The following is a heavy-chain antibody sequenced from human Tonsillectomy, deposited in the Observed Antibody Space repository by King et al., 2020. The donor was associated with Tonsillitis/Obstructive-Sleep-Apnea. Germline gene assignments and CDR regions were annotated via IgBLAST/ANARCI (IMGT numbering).Heavy chain of an antibody. CDR1: GFTFSSYW. V-gene: IGHV3-74*01. CDR2: ISRDGSST. CDR3: ARALAVAGTGGLY. J-gene: IGHJ4*02. D-gene: IGHD6-19*01. Sequence: DVQLVESGGGLVQPGGSLRLSCVASGFTFSSYWMHWVRQVPGKGLVWVSRISRDGSSTSYADSLKGRFTISRDNAKNTLYLQMNSLRAEDTAVYYCARALAVAGTGGLYWGQGTLVTVSS.